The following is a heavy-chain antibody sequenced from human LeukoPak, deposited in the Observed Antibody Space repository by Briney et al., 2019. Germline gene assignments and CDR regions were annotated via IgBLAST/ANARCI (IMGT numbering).Heavy chain of an antibody. D-gene: IGHD3-10*01. CDR1: GYIFTGYY. CDR2: INANSGGT. V-gene: IGHV1-2*02. J-gene: IGHJ5*02. Sequence: GASVKDSCKASGYIFTGYYMHWVRQAPGQGLEWMGWINANSGGTKYAQKFQGRVTMTRDTSISTAYMELSSLRSDDTAVYYCARGRLGTWFGELKAWGQGTLVTVSS. CDR3: ARGRLGTWFGELKA.